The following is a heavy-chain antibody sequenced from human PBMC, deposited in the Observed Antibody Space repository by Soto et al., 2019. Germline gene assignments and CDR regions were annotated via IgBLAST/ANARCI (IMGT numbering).Heavy chain of an antibody. V-gene: IGHV2-5*02. Sequence: QITLKESGPTLVKSTQTLTLTCTFSGFSLRTSGVGVGWIRQPPGKALEWLALIYWDDDKRYSPSLKSRFTITKDTSNNQVVLTLSNMDPVDTATDYCAQATEPGSFAFDIWGQGAMVTVSS. D-gene: IGHD3-10*01. CDR2: IYWDDDK. CDR1: GFSLRTSGVG. J-gene: IGHJ3*02. CDR3: AQATEPGSFAFDI.